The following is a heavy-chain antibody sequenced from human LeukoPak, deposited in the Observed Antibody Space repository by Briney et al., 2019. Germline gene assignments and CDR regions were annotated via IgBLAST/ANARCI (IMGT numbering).Heavy chain of an antibody. J-gene: IGHJ3*02. Sequence: ASVKVSCKASGYTFTSYYMHWVRQAPGQGLEWMGIINPSGGSTSYAQKFQGRVTITTDESTSTAYMELSSLRSEDTAVYYCARASDAFDIWGQGTMVTVSS. V-gene: IGHV1-46*01. CDR2: INPSGGST. CDR1: GYTFTSYY. CDR3: ARASDAFDI.